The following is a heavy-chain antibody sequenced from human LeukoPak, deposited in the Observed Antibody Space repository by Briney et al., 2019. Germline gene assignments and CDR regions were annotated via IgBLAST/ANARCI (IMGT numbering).Heavy chain of an antibody. CDR2: IIPIFGTA. J-gene: IGHJ4*02. CDR1: GGTFSSYA. Sequence: GASVKVSCKASGGTFSSYAISWVRQAPGQGLEWMGGIIPIFGTANYAQKFQGRVTITADESTSTAYMELSSLRSEDTAVYYCARDDADLNPGDIDFDYWGQGTLVTVSS. CDR3: ARDDADLNPGDIDFDY. D-gene: IGHD3-10*01. V-gene: IGHV1-69*13.